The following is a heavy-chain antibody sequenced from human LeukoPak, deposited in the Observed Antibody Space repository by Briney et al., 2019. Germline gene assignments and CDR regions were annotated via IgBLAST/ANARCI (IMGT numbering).Heavy chain of an antibody. CDR2: ISGSGGST. CDR3: ANGMASIVVVPAASGFDY. D-gene: IGHD2-2*01. J-gene: IGHJ4*02. CDR1: GFTFSSYA. Sequence: GGSLRLSCAASGFTFSSYAMSWVRQAPGKGLEWVSAISGSGGSTYYADPVKGRFTISRDNSKNTLYLQMNSLRAEDTAVYYCANGMASIVVVPAASGFDYWGQGTLVTVSS. V-gene: IGHV3-23*01.